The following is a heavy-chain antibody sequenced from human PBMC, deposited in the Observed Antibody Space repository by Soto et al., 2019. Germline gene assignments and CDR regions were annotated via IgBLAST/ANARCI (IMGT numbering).Heavy chain of an antibody. V-gene: IGHV4-31*03. J-gene: IGHJ5*02. CDR1: GGSISSGGYY. Sequence: LSLTCTVSGGSISSGGYYWSWIRQHPGKGLEWIGYIYYSGSTYYNPSLKSRVTISVDTSKNQFSLKLSSVTAADTAVYYCARDVVPAARGFDPWGQGTLVTVSS. D-gene: IGHD2-2*01. CDR3: ARDVVPAARGFDP. CDR2: IYYSGST.